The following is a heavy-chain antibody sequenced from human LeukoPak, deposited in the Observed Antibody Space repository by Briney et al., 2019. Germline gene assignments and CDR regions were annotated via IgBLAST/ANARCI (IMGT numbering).Heavy chain of an antibody. CDR2: IYYSGST. Sequence: SETLSLTCTVSGGSNSSYYWSWIRQPPGKGLEWIGYIYYSGSTNYNPSLKGRVTISVDTSKNQFSLKLSSVTAADTAVYYCAREGGNYWGQGTLVTVSS. D-gene: IGHD4-23*01. J-gene: IGHJ4*02. CDR1: GGSNSSYY. V-gene: IGHV4-59*01. CDR3: AREGGNY.